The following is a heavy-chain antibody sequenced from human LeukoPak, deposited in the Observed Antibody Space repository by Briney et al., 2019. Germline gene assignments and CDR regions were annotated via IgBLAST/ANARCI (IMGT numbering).Heavy chain of an antibody. V-gene: IGHV3-15*05. CDR3: ARGLLWFGELLSPEWDY. Sequence: GGSLRLSCAASGFTFSNAWMSWVRQAPGKGLEWVGRIKSKTDGGTTDYAAPVKGRFTISRDDSKNTLYLQMNSLRAEDTALYYCARGLLWFGELLSPEWDYWGQGTLVTVSS. CDR1: GFTFSNAW. D-gene: IGHD3-10*01. J-gene: IGHJ4*02. CDR2: IKSKTDGGTT.